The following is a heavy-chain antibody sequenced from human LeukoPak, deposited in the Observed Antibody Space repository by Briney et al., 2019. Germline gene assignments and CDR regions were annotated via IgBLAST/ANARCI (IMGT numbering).Heavy chain of an antibody. Sequence: GGSLTLSCTASGFTFSRYWMHWVRQAPEKGLEWVSSISSSSSYIYYADSVKGRFTISRDNAKNSLYLQMNSLRAEDTAVYYCASFPVPAAYYYYGMDVWGQGTTVTVSS. D-gene: IGHD2-2*01. CDR3: ASFPVPAAYYYYGMDV. V-gene: IGHV3-21*01. CDR2: ISSSSSYI. J-gene: IGHJ6*02. CDR1: GFTFSRYW.